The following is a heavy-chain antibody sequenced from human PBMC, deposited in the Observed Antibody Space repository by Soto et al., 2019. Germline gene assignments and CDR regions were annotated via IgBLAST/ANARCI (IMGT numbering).Heavy chain of an antibody. Sequence: ASVKVSCKASGYTFTYCGISWVRQAPGQGLEWLGWISTYSGNTNSAPRLQGRLTMTTDTSTSTAYMELRSLTSDDTAVYYCARDERDSCFGGDCLCFDYWGQGTLVTVSS. CDR2: ISTYSGNT. V-gene: IGHV1-18*04. CDR3: ARDERDSCFGGDCLCFDY. D-gene: IGHD2-21*02. CDR1: GYTFTYCG. J-gene: IGHJ4*02.